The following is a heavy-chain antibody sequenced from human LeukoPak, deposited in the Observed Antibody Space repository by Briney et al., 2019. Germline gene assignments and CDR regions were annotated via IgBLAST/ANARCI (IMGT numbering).Heavy chain of an antibody. CDR2: IYHSGST. Sequence: SETLSLTCTVSGGSISSGGYYWSWIRQPPGKGLEWIGYIYHSGSTYCNPSLKSRVTISVDRSKNQFSLKLSSVTAADTAVYYCARGLEYYYGSGSSPYYFDYWXXXTLVTVSS. V-gene: IGHV4-30-2*01. D-gene: IGHD3-10*01. CDR1: GGSISSGGYY. CDR3: ARGLEYYYGSGSSPYYFDY. J-gene: IGHJ4*01.